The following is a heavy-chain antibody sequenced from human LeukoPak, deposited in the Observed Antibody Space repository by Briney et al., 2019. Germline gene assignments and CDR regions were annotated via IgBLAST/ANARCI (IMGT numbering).Heavy chain of an antibody. V-gene: IGHV4-38-2*02. J-gene: IGHJ3*02. CDR1: GYSISSGYY. CDR3: ARGPYSYDSSGAFDI. Sequence: SETLSLTCTVSGYSISSGYYWGWIRQPPGKGLEWIGSIYHSGSTYYNPSLKSRVTISVDTSKNQFSLKLSSVTAADTPVYFCARGPYSYDSSGAFDIWGQGTMVTVSS. CDR2: IYHSGST. D-gene: IGHD3-22*01.